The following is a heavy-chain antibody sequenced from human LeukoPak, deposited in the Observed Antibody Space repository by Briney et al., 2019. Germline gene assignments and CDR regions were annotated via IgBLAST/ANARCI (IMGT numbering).Heavy chain of an antibody. J-gene: IGHJ3*02. CDR1: GGSIISNNHY. D-gene: IGHD3-22*01. CDR3: AREVEYYDSSGYRPHAFDI. Sequence: KPSETLSLTCTVSGGSIISNNHYWGWTRQPPGKGLEWFGSISYSGGTAYNPSLRSRVTISVDTSKNQFSLKVNSVTAADTAVYYCAREVEYYDSSGYRPHAFDIWGQGTLVTVSA. V-gene: IGHV4-39*02. CDR2: ISYSGGT.